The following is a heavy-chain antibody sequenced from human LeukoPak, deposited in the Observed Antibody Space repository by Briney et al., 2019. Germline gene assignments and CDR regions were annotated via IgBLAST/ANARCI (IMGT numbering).Heavy chain of an antibody. CDR1: GFTFSSYA. J-gene: IGHJ1*01. Sequence: GGSLRLSCAASGFTFSSYAMSWVRQAPGKGLEWVSAISGSGDSTYYADSVKGRFIISRDNSKNTLYLQMNSLRAEDTAIYYCAKAPPGAYYDSTGYNWGQGALVTVSS. V-gene: IGHV3-23*01. CDR2: ISGSGDST. D-gene: IGHD3-22*01. CDR3: AKAPPGAYYDSTGYN.